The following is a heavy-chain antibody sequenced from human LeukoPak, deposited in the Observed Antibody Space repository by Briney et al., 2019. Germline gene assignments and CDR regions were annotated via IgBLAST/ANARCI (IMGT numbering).Heavy chain of an antibody. D-gene: IGHD6-19*01. V-gene: IGHV1-8*03. CDR3: ARDSSIAVAGTSDFDY. Sequence: ASVKVSCKASGYTFTSYDINWVRQATGQGLEWMGWMNPNSGNTGYAQKFQGRVTITRNTSISTAYMELSSLRSEDTAVYYCARDSSIAVAGTSDFDYWGQGTLATVSS. J-gene: IGHJ4*02. CDR1: GYTFTSYD. CDR2: MNPNSGNT.